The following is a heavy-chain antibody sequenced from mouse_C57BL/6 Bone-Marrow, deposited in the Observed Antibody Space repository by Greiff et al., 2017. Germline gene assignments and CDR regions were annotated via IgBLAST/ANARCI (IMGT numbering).Heavy chain of an antibody. Sequence: EVQVVESGAELVRPGASVKLSCTASGFNIKDDYMHWVKQRPEQGLEWIGWIDPENGDTEYASKFQGKATITADTSSNTAYLQLSSLTSEDTAVYYCTTFPYGSSSFAYWGQGTLVTVSA. J-gene: IGHJ3*01. CDR2: IDPENGDT. CDR3: TTFPYGSSSFAY. D-gene: IGHD1-1*01. V-gene: IGHV14-4*01. CDR1: GFNIKDDY.